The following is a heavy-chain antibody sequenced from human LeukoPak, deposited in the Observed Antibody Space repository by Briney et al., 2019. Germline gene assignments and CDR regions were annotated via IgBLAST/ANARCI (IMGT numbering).Heavy chain of an antibody. CDR1: GGSISSYY. CDR3: ARANDLEDEHSGSFTY. J-gene: IGHJ4*02. Sequence: PSETLSLTCTVSGGSISSYYWSWVRQPPGQGLEWMGYICFSGGTNYNPSRKTRVTISVDTSKNQFSLKLSSVTAADTAVYYCARANDLEDEHSGSFTYWGQGTLVTVSS. V-gene: IGHV4-59*01. CDR2: ICFSGGT. D-gene: IGHD1-26*01.